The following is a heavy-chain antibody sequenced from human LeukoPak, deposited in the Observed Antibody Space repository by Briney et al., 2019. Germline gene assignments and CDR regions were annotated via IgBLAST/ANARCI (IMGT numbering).Heavy chain of an antibody. CDR1: GFTFDGYI. Sequence: PGGSLRLSCAASGFTFDGYIMHWVRQAPGKGLQWVSLISWYGGRIVYADFVKGRFTLSRDNSRNSLYVHMNRLTTEDTSLYFCAKESQYYYETGASYYFDHWGQGALVTVSS. V-gene: IGHV3-43*01. CDR2: ISWYGGRI. CDR3: AKESQYYYETGASYYFDH. J-gene: IGHJ4*02. D-gene: IGHD3-22*01.